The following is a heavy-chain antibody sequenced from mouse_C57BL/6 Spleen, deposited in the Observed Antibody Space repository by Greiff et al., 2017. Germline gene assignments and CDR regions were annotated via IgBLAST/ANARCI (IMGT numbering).Heavy chain of an antibody. V-gene: IGHV1-15*01. J-gene: IGHJ3*01. CDR1: GYTFTDYE. CDR2: IDPETGGT. CDR3: TRARFAY. Sequence: QVQLQQSGAELVRPGASVTLSCKASGYTFTDYEMHWVKQTPVHGLVWIGAIDPETGGTAYNQKFKGKAILTADKSSSTAYMELRSLTSEDSAVYYCTRARFAYWGQGTLVTVSA.